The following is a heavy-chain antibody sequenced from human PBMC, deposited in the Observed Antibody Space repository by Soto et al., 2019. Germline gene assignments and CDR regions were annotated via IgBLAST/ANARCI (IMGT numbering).Heavy chain of an antibody. Sequence: QVQLQQWGAGLLKPSETLSLTCAVYGGSFSGYYWSWIRQPPGKGLEWIGESNHSGSTNYNPSLKSRVTISVDTSKNQFSLKLSSVTAADTAVYYCARGGRYQLPLVGATIDSWGQGTLVTVSS. CDR2: SNHSGST. D-gene: IGHD1-26*01. J-gene: IGHJ4*02. CDR3: ARGGRYQLPLVGATIDS. CDR1: GGSFSGYY. V-gene: IGHV4-34*01.